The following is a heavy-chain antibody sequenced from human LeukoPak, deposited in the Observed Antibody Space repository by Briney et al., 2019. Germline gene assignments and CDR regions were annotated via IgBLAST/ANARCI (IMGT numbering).Heavy chain of an antibody. CDR3: ARVGGWLARDYADV. J-gene: IGHJ6*02. Sequence: GGSLRLSCAASGFTFSSYSMNWVRQAPGKGLEWVSYISSSGSTIYYADSVKGRFTISRDNAKNSLYLQMNSLRAEDTAVYYCARVGGWLARDYADVWGQGTTVTVSS. D-gene: IGHD4-17*01. V-gene: IGHV3-48*04. CDR1: GFTFSSYS. CDR2: ISSSGSTI.